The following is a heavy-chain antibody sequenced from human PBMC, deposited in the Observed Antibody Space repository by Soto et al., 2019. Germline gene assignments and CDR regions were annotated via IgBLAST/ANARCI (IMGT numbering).Heavy chain of an antibody. CDR2: IYYSGST. CDR1: GDSITSNSYF. Sequence: SETLSLTCTVSGDSITSNSYFWAWIRQPPGKGLEWIGYIYYSGSTYYNPSLKSRVTISVDTSKNQFSLKLSSVTAADTAVYYRARAYGDYVGEWFDPWGQGTLVTVSS. CDR3: ARAYGDYVGEWFDP. D-gene: IGHD4-17*01. J-gene: IGHJ5*02. V-gene: IGHV4-61*05.